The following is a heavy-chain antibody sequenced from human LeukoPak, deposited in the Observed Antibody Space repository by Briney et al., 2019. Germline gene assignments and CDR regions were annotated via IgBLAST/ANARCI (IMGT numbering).Heavy chain of an antibody. D-gene: IGHD5-18*01. J-gene: IGHJ3*01. CDR3: AKSRDPLQLWLPDYDV. CDR2: SGT. Sequence: SGTFSADSVKGRFTISRDNSKNTLFLQMHSLRADDTAMYYCAKSRDPLQLWLPDYDVWGQGTMVTVSS. V-gene: IGHV3-23*05.